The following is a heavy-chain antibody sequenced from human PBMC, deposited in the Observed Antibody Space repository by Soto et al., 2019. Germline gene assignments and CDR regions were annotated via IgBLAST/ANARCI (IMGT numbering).Heavy chain of an antibody. J-gene: IGHJ3*02. Sequence: EVQLVESGGGLVQPGRSLRLSCAASGFTFDDYAMHWVRQAPGKGLEWVSGISWNSGSIGYADSVKGRFTISRDNAKNSLSLQMNSLRAEDTALYYCAKDIKSIPIDDAFDIWGQGTMVTVSS. CDR1: GFTFDDYA. CDR2: ISWNSGSI. V-gene: IGHV3-9*01. CDR3: AKDIKSIPIDDAFDI. D-gene: IGHD6-6*01.